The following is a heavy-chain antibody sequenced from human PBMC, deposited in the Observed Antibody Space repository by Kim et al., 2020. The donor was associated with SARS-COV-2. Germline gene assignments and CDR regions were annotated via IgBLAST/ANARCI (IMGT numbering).Heavy chain of an antibody. J-gene: IGHJ6*02. Sequence: RFTISRDNSKNTLYLQMNSLRAEDTAVYYCAKCRYSSSSVRYYYYYGMDVWGQGTTVTVSS. D-gene: IGHD6-6*01. CDR3: AKCRYSSSSVRYYYYYGMDV. V-gene: IGHV3-23*01.